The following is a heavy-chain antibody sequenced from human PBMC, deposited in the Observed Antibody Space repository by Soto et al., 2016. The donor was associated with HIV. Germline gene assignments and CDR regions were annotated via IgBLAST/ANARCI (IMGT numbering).Heavy chain of an antibody. CDR1: GGSFSGYY. J-gene: IGHJ6*03. D-gene: IGHD6-19*01. CDR2: INHSGTT. V-gene: IGHV4-34*02. CDR3: ARSRVAGCDVGEARCTGYMDV. Sequence: QVQLQQWGAGLLKPSETLSLTCAVYGGSFSGYYWSWIRQSPGKGLEWIGEINHSGTTRHNLSLKSRVIVSVDSSKNQFSLKLSSVTAADTGIYYCARSRVAGCDVGEARCTGYMDVWGKGDHGHRLF.